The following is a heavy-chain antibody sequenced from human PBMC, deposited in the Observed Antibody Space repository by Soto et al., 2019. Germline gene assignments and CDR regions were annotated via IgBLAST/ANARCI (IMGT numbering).Heavy chain of an antibody. J-gene: IGHJ4*02. CDR2: IYSGGNT. Sequence: EVQLVESGGGLIQPGGSLRLSCAASGFTVSNNYMRWVRQAPGKGLEWVSLIYSGGNTHYADAVKGRFTISRDYSKNTLYLQMNSRRVEDTAVYYCARDPPGIAASGAGGWGQGTLVTVSS. V-gene: IGHV3-53*01. CDR3: ARDPPGIAASGAGG. D-gene: IGHD6-13*01. CDR1: GFTVSNNY.